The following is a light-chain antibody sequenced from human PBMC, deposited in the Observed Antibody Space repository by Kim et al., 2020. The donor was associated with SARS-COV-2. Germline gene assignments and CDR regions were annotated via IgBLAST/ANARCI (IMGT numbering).Light chain of an antibody. CDR1: KLGDKY. V-gene: IGLV3-1*01. CDR2: QDS. J-gene: IGLJ2*01. CDR3: QAWDSSTVV. Sequence: SVSPGQTASITCSGDKLGDKYACWYKQKPGQSPVLVIYQDSKRPSGIPERLSGSNSGNTATLTISGTQAMDEADYYCQAWDSSTVVFGGGTQLTVL.